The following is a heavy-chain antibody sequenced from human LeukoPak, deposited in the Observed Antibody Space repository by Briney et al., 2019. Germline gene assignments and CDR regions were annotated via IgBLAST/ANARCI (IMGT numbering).Heavy chain of an antibody. J-gene: IGHJ3*01. CDR2: ISSGGDI. D-gene: IGHD1-1*01. Sequence: GGSLRLSCAASGFTFNEHYMDWVRQAPGKGLECVSVISSGGDIYYADSVNGRFTISRDNSKNMLYLQMNSLRVEDTAVYYCARDPVPKFWGQGTMVTVSS. CDR1: GFTFNEHY. CDR3: ARDPVPKF. V-gene: IGHV3-53*01.